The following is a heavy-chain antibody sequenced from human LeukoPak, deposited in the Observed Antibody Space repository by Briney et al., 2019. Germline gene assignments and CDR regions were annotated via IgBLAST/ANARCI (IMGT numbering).Heavy chain of an antibody. Sequence: PSETLSLTCTVSGGSISSYYWSWIRRPPGKGLEWIGYIYYSGSTNYNPSLKSRVTMSVDTSKNQFSLKLGSVTAADTAVYYCARTNAFDIWGQGTMVTVSS. V-gene: IGHV4-59*08. CDR2: IYYSGST. CDR1: GGSISSYY. CDR3: ARTNAFDI. J-gene: IGHJ3*02.